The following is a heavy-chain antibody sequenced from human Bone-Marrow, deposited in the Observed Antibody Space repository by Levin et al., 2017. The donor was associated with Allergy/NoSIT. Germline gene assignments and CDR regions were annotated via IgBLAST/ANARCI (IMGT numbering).Heavy chain of an antibody. Sequence: QTLSLPCTFSGFSLRTSGMRMGWVRQPPGKALEWLARIDWDDDKFYSTSLKTRLTISKDTSKNQVVLTMANMDPVDTATYYCARISATGAATFFDSWGQGTLVTVSS. J-gene: IGHJ4*02. CDR2: IDWDDDK. D-gene: IGHD2-15*01. CDR1: GFSLRTSGMR. V-gene: IGHV2-70*04. CDR3: ARISATGAATFFDS.